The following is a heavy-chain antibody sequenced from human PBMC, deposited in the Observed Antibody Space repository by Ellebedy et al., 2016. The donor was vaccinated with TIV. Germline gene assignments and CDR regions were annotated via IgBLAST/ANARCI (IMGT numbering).Heavy chain of an antibody. CDR2: INPNSGGT. V-gene: IGHV1-2*02. CDR1: GYTFTGYY. Sequence: ASVKVSCKASGYTFTGYYMHWVRQAPGQGLEWMGWINPNSGGTNYAQKFQGRVTMARDTSISTAYVELSSLTSDDTAVYYCVREEHLGNYAAPPHFWGQGTLVTVSS. CDR3: VREEHLGNYAAPPHF. D-gene: IGHD4/OR15-4a*01. J-gene: IGHJ4*02.